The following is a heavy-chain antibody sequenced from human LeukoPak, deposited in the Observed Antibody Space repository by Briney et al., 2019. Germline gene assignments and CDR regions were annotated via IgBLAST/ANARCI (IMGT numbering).Heavy chain of an antibody. CDR1: GFTFSSYE. Sequence: GGSLRLSCAASGFTFSSYEMNWVRQAPGKGLEWVSYIGSSGSTIYYADSVKGRFTISRDNAKNSLYLQMNSLRAEDTAVYYCARGTSCGGDCYLPTAYFDYWGQGTLVTVSS. V-gene: IGHV3-48*03. CDR2: IGSSGSTI. J-gene: IGHJ4*02. D-gene: IGHD2-21*02. CDR3: ARGTSCGGDCYLPTAYFDY.